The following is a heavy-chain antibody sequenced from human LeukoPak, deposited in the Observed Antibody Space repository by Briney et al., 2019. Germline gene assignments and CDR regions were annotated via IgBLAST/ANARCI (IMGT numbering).Heavy chain of an antibody. Sequence: GGSLRLSCAASGFTFSSYSMNWVRQAPGKGLEWDSSISSSSSYIYYADSVKGRFTISRDNAKNSLYLQMNSLRAEDTAVYYCARGAPNYGGNGWFDPWGQGTLVTVSS. D-gene: IGHD4-23*01. J-gene: IGHJ5*02. CDR3: ARGAPNYGGNGWFDP. CDR2: ISSSSSYI. V-gene: IGHV3-21*01. CDR1: GFTFSSYS.